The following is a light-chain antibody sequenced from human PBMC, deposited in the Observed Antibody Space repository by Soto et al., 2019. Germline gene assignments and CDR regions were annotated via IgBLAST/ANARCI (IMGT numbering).Light chain of an antibody. CDR2: DVS. Sequence: EKVMTQSPATLSVSPGETATLSCRASQSVTNNYLAWYQQKPGLAPRLLIHDVSTRATGIPARFSGSGSGTEFTLTISSLQSEDFAVYYCQQYDDWPLTFGGGTKVEI. J-gene: IGKJ4*01. CDR1: QSVTNN. CDR3: QQYDDWPLT. V-gene: IGKV3D-15*01.